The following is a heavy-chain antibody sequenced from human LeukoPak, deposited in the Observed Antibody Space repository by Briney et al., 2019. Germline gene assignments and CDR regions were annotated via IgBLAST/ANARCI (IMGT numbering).Heavy chain of an antibody. CDR2: ISSSGSTI. CDR1: GFTFSDYY. D-gene: IGHD2-21*01. CDR3: ARAACGGDCYSGFDY. J-gene: IGHJ4*02. V-gene: IGHV3-11*04. Sequence: PGGSLRLSCAASGFTFSDYYMSWLRQAPGKGLEWVSYISSSGSTIYYADSVKGRFTISRDNAKNSLYLQMNSLRAEDTAVYYCARAACGGDCYSGFDYWGQGTLVTVSS.